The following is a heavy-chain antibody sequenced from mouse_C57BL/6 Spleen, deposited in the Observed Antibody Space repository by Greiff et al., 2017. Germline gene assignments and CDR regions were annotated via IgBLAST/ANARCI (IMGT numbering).Heavy chain of an antibody. CDR3: ARTAAGYFDV. V-gene: IGHV1-50*01. J-gene: IGHJ1*03. CDR1: GYTFTSYW. Sequence: VQLQQPGAELVKPGASVKLSCKASGYTFTSYWMQWVKQRPGQGLEWIGEIDPSDSYTNYNQKFKGKATLTVDTSSSTAYMQRSSLTSEDSAVYYCARTAAGYFDVWGTGTTVTVSS. CDR2: IDPSDSYT.